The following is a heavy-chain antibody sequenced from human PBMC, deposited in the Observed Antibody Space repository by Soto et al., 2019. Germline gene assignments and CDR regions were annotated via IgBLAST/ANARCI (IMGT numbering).Heavy chain of an antibody. CDR2: NNAGNGNT. CDR1: GYTFTSYA. J-gene: IGHJ6*02. CDR3: ARGSLGYSGGWARWDYCMDV. Sequence: QVQLVQSGAEVKKPGASVKVSCKASGYTFTSYAMHWVRQAPGQRLEWLGWNNAGNGNTKYSQKFQGRVTITRDTSASTADKELSSLRPEYRAVYCCARGSLGYSGGWARWDYCMDVWGQGTTVTVSS. D-gene: IGHD6-19*01. V-gene: IGHV1-3*01.